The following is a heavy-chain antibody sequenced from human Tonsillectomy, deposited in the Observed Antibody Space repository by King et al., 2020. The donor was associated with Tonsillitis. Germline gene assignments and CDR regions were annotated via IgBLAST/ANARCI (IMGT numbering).Heavy chain of an antibody. CDR1: GYTFTGYY. CDR3: ARLFSDSSGYPMEAFDI. J-gene: IGHJ3*02. V-gene: IGHV1-2*02. CDR2: INPNSGGT. D-gene: IGHD3-22*01. Sequence: VQLVESGAEVKKPGASVRVSCEASGYTFTGYYLHWVRQAPGQGLEWMGWINPNSGGTNYAQKFQGRVTMTRDTSISAAYMELSRLRSDDTAVYYCARLFSDSSGYPMEAFDIWGQGTMVTVSS.